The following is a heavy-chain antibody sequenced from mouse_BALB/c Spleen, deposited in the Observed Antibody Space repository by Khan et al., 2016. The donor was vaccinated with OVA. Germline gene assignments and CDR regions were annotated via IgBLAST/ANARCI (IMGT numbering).Heavy chain of an antibody. CDR1: GYTFTSYY. Sequence: QVQLQQSGAELVKPGASVKLSCKASGYTFTSYYMYWLKQRPGQGLEWIGEINPSNGGTNFNEKFKSKATLTVDKSSSPAYMQLSSLTSEDSAVXNCTRRGTARATLWFAYWGQGTLVTVSA. V-gene: IGHV1S81*02. D-gene: IGHD3-2*01. J-gene: IGHJ3*01. CDR2: INPSNGGT. CDR3: TRRGTARATLWFAY.